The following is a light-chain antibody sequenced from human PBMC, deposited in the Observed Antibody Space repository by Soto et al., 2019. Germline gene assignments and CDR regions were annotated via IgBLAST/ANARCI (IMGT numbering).Light chain of an antibody. J-gene: IGKJ1*01. Sequence: EIVLKQSPATLSLSPGERSTLSCRASQSVSSYLAWYQQKPGQAPRLLIYDASNRATGIPARSSGSGSGTDFPLTISSLEPEDFAVYYCQQRSNWPPWTFGQGTKVEIK. CDR2: DAS. CDR1: QSVSSY. V-gene: IGKV3-11*01. CDR3: QQRSNWPPWT.